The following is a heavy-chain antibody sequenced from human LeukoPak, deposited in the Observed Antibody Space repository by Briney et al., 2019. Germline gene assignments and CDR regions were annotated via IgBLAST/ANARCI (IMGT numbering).Heavy chain of an antibody. D-gene: IGHD2-2*01. V-gene: IGHV3-30*02. CDR1: GFTFSSYW. CDR2: IRYDGSNK. J-gene: IGHJ4*02. CDR3: AKEGYCSSACFDY. Sequence: GGSLRLSCAASGFTFSSYWMSWVRQAPGKGLEWVAFIRYDGSNKYYADSVKGRFTISRDNSKNTLYLQMNSLRAEDTAVYYCAKEGYCSSACFDYWGQGTLVTVSS.